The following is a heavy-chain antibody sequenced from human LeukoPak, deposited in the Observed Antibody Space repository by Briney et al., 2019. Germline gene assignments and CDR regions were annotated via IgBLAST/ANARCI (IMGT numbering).Heavy chain of an antibody. CDR2: INHSGST. J-gene: IGHJ4*02. Sequence: SETLSLTCAVYGGSFSGYYWSWIRQPPGKGLEWIGEINHSGSTNYNPSLKSRVTISVDTSKNQFSLKLSSVTAADTAVYYCASPSEEYSSGWYGSALNYWGQGTLVTVSS. V-gene: IGHV4-34*01. CDR3: ASPSEEYSSGWYGSALNY. CDR1: GGSFSGYY. D-gene: IGHD6-19*01.